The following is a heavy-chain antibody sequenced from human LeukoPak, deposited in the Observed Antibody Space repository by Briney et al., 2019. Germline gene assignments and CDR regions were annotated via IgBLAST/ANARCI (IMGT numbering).Heavy chain of an antibody. CDR1: GFPLTYYA. J-gene: IGHJ4*02. Sequence: QPARSLRLSCAASGFPLTYYAMHWVRQAPGKGLEWGAVTSYDGNKKYYADSVKGRFTISRDSSKNTLYLQMSSLRAEDTAVYYCARSSYDYGGIEGPFDYWGQGTLVTVSS. V-gene: IGHV3-30*15. CDR3: ARSSYDYGGIEGPFDY. D-gene: IGHD4-23*01. CDR2: TSYDGNKK.